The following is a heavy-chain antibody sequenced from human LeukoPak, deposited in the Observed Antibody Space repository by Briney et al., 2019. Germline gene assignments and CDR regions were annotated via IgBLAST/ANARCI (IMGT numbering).Heavy chain of an antibody. Sequence: GGSLRLSCAVSGITLSNYGMSWVRQAPGKGLESVAGISDSGGRTNYADSVKGRFTISRDNPKNTLYLQMNSLRAEDTAVYFCAKRGVVIRVFLVGFHKEAYYFDSWGQGALVTVSS. CDR2: ISDSGGRT. V-gene: IGHV3-23*01. D-gene: IGHD3-10*01. CDR1: GITLSNYG. J-gene: IGHJ4*02. CDR3: AKRGVVIRVFLVGFHKEAYYFDS.